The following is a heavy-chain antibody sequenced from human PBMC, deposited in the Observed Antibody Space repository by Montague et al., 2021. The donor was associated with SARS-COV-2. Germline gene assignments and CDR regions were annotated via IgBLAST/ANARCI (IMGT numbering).Heavy chain of an antibody. J-gene: IGHJ6*02. D-gene: IGHD3-10*01. CDR2: VYTSGTT. CDR1: GGSISSYY. CDR3: AGGSGIINFYNSVMDV. V-gene: IGHV4-4*07. Sequence: SETLSLTCTVSGGSISSYYWSWVRQPAGKGLEWIGRVYTSGTTNYNPSLKSRVTMSVDTSKNQLSLKLRSVTAADTAVYYCAGGSGIINFYNSVMDVWGQGTTVTVSS.